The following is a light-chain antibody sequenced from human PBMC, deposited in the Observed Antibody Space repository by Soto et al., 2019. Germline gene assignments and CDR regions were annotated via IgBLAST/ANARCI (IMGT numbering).Light chain of an antibody. V-gene: IGKV1-5*03. Sequence: DIQMTQSPSTLSASVGDTISITCRASQSISNLLAWFQQKPGKAPEIFIYKASSLESWVPSRFSSTGSGTDFTLPITRLHPYTFSTYYYLPYYDYLTFVQVTQLDI. CDR2: KAS. CDR3: LPYYDYLT. CDR1: QSISNL. J-gene: IGKJ1*01.